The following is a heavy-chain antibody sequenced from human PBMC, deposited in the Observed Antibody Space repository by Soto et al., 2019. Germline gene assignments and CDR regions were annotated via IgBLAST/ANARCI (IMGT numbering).Heavy chain of an antibody. Sequence: QVQMQESGPGLVKPSETLSLTCTVSGASINNYYCNWVRQPPGKGLEWIGSIHYSGTTHYNPSLESRVTISRAAARNQYSLRLRSVTAADAAVYYCAGHTYGLDVWGQGTTVTVSS. CDR1: GASINNYY. V-gene: IGHV4-59*01. CDR2: IHYSGTT. J-gene: IGHJ6*02. CDR3: AGHTYGLDV.